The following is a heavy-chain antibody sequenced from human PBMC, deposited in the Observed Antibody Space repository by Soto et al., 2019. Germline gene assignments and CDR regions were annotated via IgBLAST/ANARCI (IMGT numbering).Heavy chain of an antibody. CDR2: ISSSDINI. J-gene: IGHJ4*02. Sequence: EVQLVESGGGLIQPGGSLRLSCAASGFTFSSYSMNWVRQAPGKGLEWISYISSSDINIYYADSVKGRFTISRDIAKNSLYLQMNSLRAEDTAVYYCARDYGDYVPRNDYWGQGTPVTVSS. CDR3: ARDYGDYVPRNDY. CDR1: GFTFSSYS. D-gene: IGHD4-17*01. V-gene: IGHV3-48*01.